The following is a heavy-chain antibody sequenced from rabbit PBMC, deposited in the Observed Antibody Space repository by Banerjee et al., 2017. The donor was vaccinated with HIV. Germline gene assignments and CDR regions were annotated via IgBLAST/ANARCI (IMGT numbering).Heavy chain of an antibody. CDR1: GFSFDSDYV. Sequence: QEQLEESGGDLVKPEGSLTLTCTASGFSFDSDYVMCWVRQAPGKGLEWIACINTYTGRPVYASWTKGPFTISKTASTTVTLRMTRLTAADTATYFCARNYVNAFDPRGPGTLVTVS. CDR2: INTYTGRP. CDR3: ARNYVNAFDP. D-gene: IGHD1-1*01. V-gene: IGHV1S45*01. J-gene: IGHJ2*01.